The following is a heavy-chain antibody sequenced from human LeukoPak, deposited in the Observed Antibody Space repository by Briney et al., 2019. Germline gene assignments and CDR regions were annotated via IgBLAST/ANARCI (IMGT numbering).Heavy chain of an antibody. J-gene: IGHJ4*02. Sequence: GGSLRLSCAASGFTFSSYAMHWVRQAPGKGLEWVAVISYDGSNKYYADSVKGRLTISRDNSKNTLYLQMNSLRAEDTAVYYCARDDQSLRRSYLDYWGQGTLVTVSS. CDR2: ISYDGSNK. V-gene: IGHV3-30*04. CDR3: ARDDQSLRRSYLDY. D-gene: IGHD4-23*01. CDR1: GFTFSSYA.